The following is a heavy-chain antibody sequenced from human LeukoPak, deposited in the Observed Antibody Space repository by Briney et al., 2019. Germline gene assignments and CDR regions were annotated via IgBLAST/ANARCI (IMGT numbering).Heavy chain of an antibody. CDR2: ISYDRSNK. V-gene: IGHV3-30*18. CDR3: AKDWGINVVRGVIGQYGMDV. Sequence: PRGSLRISSAGSGFTFSILGRHCVPPAPGTGLEWVAGISYDRSNKHYAESVKGRFTITRDNSKNTLYLKVNSLRPEDTAEYYCAKDWGINVVRGVIGQYGMDVWGQGTTVTVSS. J-gene: IGHJ6*02. D-gene: IGHD3-10*01. CDR1: GFTFSILG.